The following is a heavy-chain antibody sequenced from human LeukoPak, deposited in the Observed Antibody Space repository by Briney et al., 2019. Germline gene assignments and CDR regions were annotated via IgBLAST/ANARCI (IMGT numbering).Heavy chain of an antibody. D-gene: IGHD3-22*01. CDR1: GFTFSDHA. V-gene: IGHV3-23*01. CDR2: ISASGGSA. Sequence: GGSLRLSCAASGFTFSDHAMIWVRRAPGKGLEWVSGISASGGSAFYTDSVKGRFIIHRENSANTVYLQMDSLRAEDTAVYYCVRDDDRPDNGLDYWGQGTLVTVSS. J-gene: IGHJ4*02. CDR3: VRDDDRPDNGLDY.